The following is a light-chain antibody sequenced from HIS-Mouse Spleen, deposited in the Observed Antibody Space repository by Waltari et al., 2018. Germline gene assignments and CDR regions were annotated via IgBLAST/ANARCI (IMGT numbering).Light chain of an antibody. Sequence: SYELTQPPPVSVSPGQTASITCSGDNLGDKYACWYQQKPGQSPVLVIYQDSKRPSGIPERFSGSNSGNTATLTISGTQAMDEADYYCQAWDSSTGVFGTGTKVTVL. CDR1: NLGDKY. V-gene: IGLV3-1*01. CDR3: QAWDSSTGV. J-gene: IGLJ1*01. CDR2: QDS.